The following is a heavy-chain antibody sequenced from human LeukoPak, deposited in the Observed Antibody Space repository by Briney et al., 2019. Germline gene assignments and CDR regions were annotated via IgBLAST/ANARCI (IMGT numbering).Heavy chain of an antibody. J-gene: IGHJ3*02. CDR3: ARHFDRDGYTSNAFDI. CDR2: INHSGST. Sequence: PSETLSLTCAVYGGSFSGYYWSWIRQPPGKGLEWIGEINHSGSTNYNPSLKSRVTISVDTSKNQFSLKLSSVTAADTAVYYCARHFDRDGYTSNAFDIWGQGTTVTVSS. CDR1: GGSFSGYY. V-gene: IGHV4-34*01. D-gene: IGHD5-24*01.